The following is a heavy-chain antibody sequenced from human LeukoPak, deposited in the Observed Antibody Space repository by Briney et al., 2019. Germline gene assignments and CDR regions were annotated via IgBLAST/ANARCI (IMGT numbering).Heavy chain of an antibody. CDR2: INHSGST. V-gene: IGHV4-34*01. Sequence: SETLSLPCAVYGGSFSGYYWSWIRQPPGKGLEWIGEINHSGSTNYNPSLKSRVTISVDTSKNQFSLKLSSVTAADTAVYYCARGQVVAATSFYYGMDVWGQGTTVTVSS. J-gene: IGHJ6*02. D-gene: IGHD2-15*01. CDR3: ARGQVVAATSFYYGMDV. CDR1: GGSFSGYY.